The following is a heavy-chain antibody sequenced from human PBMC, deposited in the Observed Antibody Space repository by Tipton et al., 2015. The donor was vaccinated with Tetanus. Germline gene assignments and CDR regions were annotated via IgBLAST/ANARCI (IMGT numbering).Heavy chain of an antibody. CDR2: VSASGNT. D-gene: IGHD2-21*02. CDR3: AKLKSRGDSSAIER. CDR1: GFLISSYA. V-gene: IGHV3-23*01. Sequence: GSLRLSCAGSGFLISSYAMNWVRQVPGEGLEWVSGVSASGNTNYADSVDGRFTISRDNAKNTMYLQMNSLRAEDTATYYCAKLKSRGDSSAIERWGQGTLVTVSS. J-gene: IGHJ4*02.